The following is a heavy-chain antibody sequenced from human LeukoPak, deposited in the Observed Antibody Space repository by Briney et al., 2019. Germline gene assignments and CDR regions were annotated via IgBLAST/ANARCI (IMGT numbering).Heavy chain of an antibody. CDR3: ARGDYYDSSGYYFPDAFDI. J-gene: IGHJ3*02. Sequence: GGSLRLSCAASGFTFSSYGMHWVRQAPGKGLEWVADIWYDGSNKYYVDSVQGRFTISRDNSKNTLYLQMSSLRAEDTAVYYCARGDYYDSSGYYFPDAFDIWGQGTMVTVSS. D-gene: IGHD3-22*01. CDR1: GFTFSSYG. CDR2: IWYDGSNK. V-gene: IGHV3-33*01.